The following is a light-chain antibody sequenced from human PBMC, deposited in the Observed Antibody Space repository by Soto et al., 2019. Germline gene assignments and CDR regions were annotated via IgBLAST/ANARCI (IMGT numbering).Light chain of an antibody. V-gene: IGLV1-51*01. CDR2: DNS. CDR1: SSNIGSNS. J-gene: IGLJ3*02. CDR3: GTWDSRLDAHWV. Sequence: QSVLTQPPSMSAPPGQKVTISCSGTSSNIGSNSVSWYQHLPGRAPKLLIFDNSKRPSEIPDRFSGSKSGTSATLDITGLQTGDEADYYCGTWDSRLDAHWVFGGGTKLTVL.